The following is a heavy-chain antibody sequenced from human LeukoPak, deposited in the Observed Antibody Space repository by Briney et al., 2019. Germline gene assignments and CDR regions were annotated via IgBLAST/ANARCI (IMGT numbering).Heavy chain of an antibody. CDR1: GGSISSYY. J-gene: IGHJ6*03. D-gene: IGHD6-19*01. CDR3: ARHLYSSGWYRPGYYYYYMDV. CDR2: IYTSGST. Sequence: PSETLSLTCTVSGGSISSYYWSWIRQPPGKGLEWIGYIYTSGSTNYNPSLKSRVTISVDTSKNQFSLKLSSVTAADTAVYCCARHLYSSGWYRPGYYYYYMDVWGKGTTVTVSS. V-gene: IGHV4-4*09.